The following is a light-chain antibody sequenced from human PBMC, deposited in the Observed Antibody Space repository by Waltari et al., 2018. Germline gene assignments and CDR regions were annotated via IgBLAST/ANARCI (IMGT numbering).Light chain of an antibody. V-gene: IGLV2-14*01. CDR3: CSFTRTSTWV. CDR2: DVS. CDR1: SSDVGGYNY. J-gene: IGLJ3*02. Sequence: QSTLTQPASVSGSPGQSITISCTGTSSDVGGYNYVSWYQQYPDKAPKLIIYDVSHRPSGISNRFSASKSGITASLTISGLQAEDEADYFCCSFTRTSTWVFGGGTKLTVL.